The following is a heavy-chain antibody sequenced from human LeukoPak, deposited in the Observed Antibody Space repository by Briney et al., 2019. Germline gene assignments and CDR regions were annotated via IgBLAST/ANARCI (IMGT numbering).Heavy chain of an antibody. CDR1: GFTFSSYS. V-gene: IGHV3-48*01. Sequence: PGGSLRLSCAASGFTFSSYSMNWVRQAPGKGLEWVSYISSSSSTIYYADSVKGQFTISRDNAKNSLYLQMNSLRAEDTAVYYCARVSTLTTALTLDAFDIWGQGTMVTVSS. CDR2: ISSSSSTI. D-gene: IGHD4-17*01. J-gene: IGHJ3*02. CDR3: ARVSTLTTALTLDAFDI.